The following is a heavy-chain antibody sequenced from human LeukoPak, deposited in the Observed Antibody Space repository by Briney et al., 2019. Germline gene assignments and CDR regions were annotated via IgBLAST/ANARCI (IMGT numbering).Heavy chain of an antibody. CDR2: INHSGST. CDR1: GGSFSGYY. CDR3: ARGPKYYYDSSGYYDLDY. J-gene: IGHJ4*02. D-gene: IGHD3-22*01. Sequence: KPSETLSLTCAVYGGSFSGYYWSWIRQPPGKGLEWIGEINHSGSTNYNPSLKSRVTISVDTSKNQFSLKLSSVTAADTAVYYCARGPKYYYDSSGYYDLDYWGQGTLVTVSS. V-gene: IGHV4-34*01.